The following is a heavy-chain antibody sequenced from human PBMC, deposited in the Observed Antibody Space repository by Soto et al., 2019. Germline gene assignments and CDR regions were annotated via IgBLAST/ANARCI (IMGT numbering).Heavy chain of an antibody. V-gene: IGHV3-53*02. J-gene: IGHJ6*01. CDR1: GFTFSSNY. Sequence: EVQLVETGGGLIQPGGSLRLSCAASGFTFSSNYMSWVRQAPGKGLEWVSVIYSGGSTYYADYVKGRFTIYRDSSKNTVYLQMTSLRTEDTAVYYCARDDVRSGRARSFWGGPAEDYYYGMDGWGQGTTVTVSS. D-gene: IGHD3-3*01. CDR2: IYSGGST. CDR3: ARDDVRSGRARSFWGGPAEDYYYGMDG.